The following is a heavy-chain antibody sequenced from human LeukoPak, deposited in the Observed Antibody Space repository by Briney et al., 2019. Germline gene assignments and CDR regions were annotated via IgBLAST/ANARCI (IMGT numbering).Heavy chain of an antibody. CDR3: AKDRGYSYGIDY. CDR2: ISYDGSNK. CDR1: GFTFSSYG. V-gene: IGHV3-30*18. J-gene: IGHJ4*02. Sequence: GGFLRLSCAASGFTFSSYGMHWVRQAPGKGLEWVAVISYDGSNKYYADSVKGRFTISRDNSKNTLYLQMNSLRAEDTAVYYCAKDRGYSYGIDYWGQGTLVTVSS. D-gene: IGHD5-18*01.